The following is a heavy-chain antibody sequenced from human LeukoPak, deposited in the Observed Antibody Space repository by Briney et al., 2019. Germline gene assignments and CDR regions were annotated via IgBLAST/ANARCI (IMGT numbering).Heavy chain of an antibody. CDR2: IWYDGSNK. Sequence: GGSLRLSCAASGFTFSSYGMHWVRQAPGKGLEWVAVIWYDGSNKYYADSVKGRFTISRDNSNNTLYLQMNSLRAEDTAVYYCARDELYSSSWPYFQHWGQGTLVTVSS. V-gene: IGHV3-33*01. D-gene: IGHD6-13*01. CDR1: GFTFSSYG. J-gene: IGHJ1*01. CDR3: ARDELYSSSWPYFQH.